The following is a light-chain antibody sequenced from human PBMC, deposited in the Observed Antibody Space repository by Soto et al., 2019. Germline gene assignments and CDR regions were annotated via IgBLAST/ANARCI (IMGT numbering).Light chain of an antibody. V-gene: IGLV2-11*01. CDR3: CSYAGRYPFV. CDR2: DVT. J-gene: IGLJ1*01. CDR1: SSDVGGYYY. Sequence: QSALTQPRSVSGSPGQSVTISCTGTSSDVGGYYYVSWYQQHPGKAPKLMIYDVTKRPSGVPDRFSGSKSGNTASLTISGLQAEDEADYYCCSYAGRYPFVCGTGTKLTVL.